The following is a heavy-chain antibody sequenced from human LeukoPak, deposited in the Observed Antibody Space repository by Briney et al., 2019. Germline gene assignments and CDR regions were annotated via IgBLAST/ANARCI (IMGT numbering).Heavy chain of an antibody. CDR2: ISTSGTTI. Sequence: GGSLRLSCAASGFTFSSYSMHWVRQAPGKGLEWVSYISTSGTTISYADSVKGRFTISRDNSKNTLYLQMNSLRAEDTAVYYCARDPGIAAAGDYWGQGTLVTVSS. D-gene: IGHD6-13*01. V-gene: IGHV3-48*01. CDR1: GFTFSSYS. J-gene: IGHJ4*02. CDR3: ARDPGIAAAGDY.